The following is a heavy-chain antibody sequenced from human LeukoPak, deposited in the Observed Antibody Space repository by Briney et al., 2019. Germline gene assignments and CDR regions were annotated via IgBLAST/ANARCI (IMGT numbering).Heavy chain of an antibody. V-gene: IGHV3-7*01. CDR2: IKPDGSGK. CDR1: GFSFSSYW. D-gene: IGHD2/OR15-2a*01. J-gene: IGHJ4*02. CDR3: SSQPAVIDLDF. Sequence: GGSLRLSCAASGFSFSSYWMTWVRQVPGKGLEWVANIKPDGSGKHYVDSVKGRFTISRDNAKSSLYLQMDSLRVEDTAVYYCSSQPAVIDLDFWGQGALVTVSS.